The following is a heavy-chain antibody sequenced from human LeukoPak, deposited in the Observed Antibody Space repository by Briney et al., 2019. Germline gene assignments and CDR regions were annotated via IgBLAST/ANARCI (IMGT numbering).Heavy chain of an antibody. J-gene: IGHJ4*02. Sequence: SETLSLTCTVSGGSISSSSYYWGWIRQPPGKGLEWIGSIYYSGSTYYNPSLKSRVTISVDTSKNQFSLKLSSVTAADTAVYYCARHYDILTGYYYYWGQGTLVTVSS. CDR2: IYYSGST. D-gene: IGHD3-9*01. V-gene: IGHV4-39*01. CDR1: GGSISSSSYY. CDR3: ARHYDILTGYYYY.